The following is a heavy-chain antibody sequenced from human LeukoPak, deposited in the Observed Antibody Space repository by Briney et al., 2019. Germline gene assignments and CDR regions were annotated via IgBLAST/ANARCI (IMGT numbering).Heavy chain of an antibody. CDR1: GFTFSSYS. Sequence: GGSLRLSCAASGFTFSSYSMNWVRQAPGKGLEWVSAISGSGGSTYYADSVKGRFTISRDNSKNTLYLQMNSLRAEDTAVYYCAKLPRGYCSSTSCLFDYWGQGTLVTVSS. CDR3: AKLPRGYCSSTSCLFDY. J-gene: IGHJ4*02. V-gene: IGHV3-23*01. D-gene: IGHD2-2*01. CDR2: ISGSGGST.